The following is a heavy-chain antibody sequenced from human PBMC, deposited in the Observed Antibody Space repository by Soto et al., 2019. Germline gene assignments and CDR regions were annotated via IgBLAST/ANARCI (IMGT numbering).Heavy chain of an antibody. V-gene: IGHV4-30-2*01. J-gene: IGHJ6*02. CDR1: GGSISSGGYS. CDR2: IYHSGST. Sequence: SETLSLTCAVSGGSISSGGYSWSWIRQPPGKGLEWIGYIYHSGSTYYNPSLKSRVTISVDTSKNQFSLKLSSVTAADTAVYYCASPGLRYFDWTYYYYGMDVWGQGTTVTVSS. D-gene: IGHD3-9*01. CDR3: ASPGLRYFDWTYYYYGMDV.